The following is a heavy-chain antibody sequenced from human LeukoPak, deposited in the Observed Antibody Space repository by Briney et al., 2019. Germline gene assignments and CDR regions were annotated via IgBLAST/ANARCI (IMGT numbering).Heavy chain of an antibody. CDR2: INAGNGNT. V-gene: IGHV1-3*01. CDR3: ARDLAAAANFDY. D-gene: IGHD6-13*01. CDR1: GYTFTSYA. Sequence: ASVKVSCKASGYTFTSYAMHWVRQAPGQRLEWMGWINAGNGNTKYSQKFQGRVTITRNTSTSTAYMELRSLRSDDTAVYYCARDLAAAANFDYWGQGTLVTVSS. J-gene: IGHJ4*02.